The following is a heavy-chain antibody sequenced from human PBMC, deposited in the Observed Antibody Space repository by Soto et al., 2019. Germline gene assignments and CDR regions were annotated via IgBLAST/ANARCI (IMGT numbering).Heavy chain of an antibody. Sequence: GASVKVSCKASNYTFINYGIAWVRQAPGQGLEWMGWVSPSYGKTYYAHQFQGRITMTTDTSTGTIYMELRSLTSDDTAIYFCAREGVPLATLSGCCYDSCGQGSLVTGS. CDR1: NYTFINYG. CDR2: VSPSYGKT. J-gene: IGHJ5*01. CDR3: AREGVPLATLSGCCYDS. D-gene: IGHD2-15*01. V-gene: IGHV1-18*04.